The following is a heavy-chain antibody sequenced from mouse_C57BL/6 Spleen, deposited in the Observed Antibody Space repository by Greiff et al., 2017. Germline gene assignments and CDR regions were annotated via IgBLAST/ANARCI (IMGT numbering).Heavy chain of an antibody. CDR3: ARRETAQATSFAY. Sequence: QVQLQQSGAELVRPGSSVKLSCKASGYTFTSYWMHWVKQRPIQGLEWIGNIDPSDSETHYNQKFKDKATLTVDKSSSTAYMQLSSLTSEDSAVYYCARRETAQATSFAYWGQGTLVTVSA. J-gene: IGHJ3*01. CDR2: IDPSDSET. V-gene: IGHV1-52*01. D-gene: IGHD3-2*02. CDR1: GYTFTSYW.